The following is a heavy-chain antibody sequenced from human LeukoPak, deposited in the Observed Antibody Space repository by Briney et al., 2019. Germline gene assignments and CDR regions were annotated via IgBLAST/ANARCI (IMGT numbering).Heavy chain of an antibody. Sequence: SETLSLTCAVYGGSFSGYYWSWIRQPPGKGLEWIGEINHSGNTNYNPSLKSRVTISVDTSKNQFSLKLSSVTAADTAVYYCAREGWVVAAGYYYYMDVWGKGTTVTVSS. CDR1: GGSFSGYY. J-gene: IGHJ6*03. V-gene: IGHV4-34*01. D-gene: IGHD2-15*01. CDR3: AREGWVVAAGYYYYMDV. CDR2: INHSGNT.